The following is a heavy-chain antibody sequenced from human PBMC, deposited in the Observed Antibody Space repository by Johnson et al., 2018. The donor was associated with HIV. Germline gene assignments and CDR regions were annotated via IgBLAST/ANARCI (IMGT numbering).Heavy chain of an antibody. Sequence: QVQLVESGGGLVKPGGSLRLSCAASGFTFSDYYMSWNRQAPGTGLEWVAFIRYDVSNKYYAAFVKGRFTISRDISKNTLYLQMNTLRAEDTAVYYCARDPSRSPCAFDFWGQGTLVTVAS. CDR1: GFTFSDYY. CDR2: IRYDVSNK. V-gene: IGHV3-30*02. CDR3: ARDPSRSPCAFDF. J-gene: IGHJ3*01.